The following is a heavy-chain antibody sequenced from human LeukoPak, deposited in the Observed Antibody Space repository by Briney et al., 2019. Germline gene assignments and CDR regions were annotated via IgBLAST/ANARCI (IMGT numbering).Heavy chain of an antibody. J-gene: IGHJ3*02. V-gene: IGHV4-30-4*01. CDR1: GGSISSGDYY. CDR3: ARGWTGNDAFDI. D-gene: IGHD3/OR15-3a*01. CDR2: IYYSGST. Sequence: SETLSLTCTVSGGSISSGDYYWSWIRQPPGKGLEWIGYIYYSGSTYYNPSLKSRVTISVDTSKNQFSLKLSSVTAADTAVYYCARGWTGNDAFDIWDQGTMVTVSS.